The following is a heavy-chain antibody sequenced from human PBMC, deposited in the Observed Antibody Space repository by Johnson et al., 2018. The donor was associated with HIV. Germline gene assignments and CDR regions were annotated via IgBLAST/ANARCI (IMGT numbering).Heavy chain of an antibody. CDR1: GFTFSSYG. CDR3: AKPQLARGCYAFDI. V-gene: IGHV3-30*18. Sequence: QVLLVESGGGVVQPGRSLRLSCAASGFTFSSYGMHWVRQAPGKGLEWVAVISYDGSNKYYADSVKGRFTISRDNSKNTLYLQMKSRRAEDTAVYYCAKPQLARGCYAFDIWGQGTMVTVS. D-gene: IGHD6-13*01. J-gene: IGHJ3*02. CDR2: ISYDGSNK.